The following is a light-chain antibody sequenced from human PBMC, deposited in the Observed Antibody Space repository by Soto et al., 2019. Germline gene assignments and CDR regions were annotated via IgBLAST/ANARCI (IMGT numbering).Light chain of an antibody. J-gene: IGKJ1*01. CDR3: QQSYSSPST. CDR1: QSISSY. V-gene: IGKV1-39*01. Sequence: DIQMTQSPSSLSASVGARVTITCRASQSISSYLNWYQQKPGKAPKLLIYAASSLQSGVPSRFSGSGSGTDFTLTISSLQPEDFATYYCQQSYSSPSTFGQGTKVEIK. CDR2: AAS.